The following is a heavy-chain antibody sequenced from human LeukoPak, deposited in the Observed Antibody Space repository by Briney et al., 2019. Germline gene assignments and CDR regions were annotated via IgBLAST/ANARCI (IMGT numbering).Heavy chain of an antibody. CDR1: GDSVSANSVT. CDR3: ARAGSGHYTY. V-gene: IGHV6-1*01. CDR2: TYYRSKWFY. Sequence: SQTLSLTCVISGDSVSANSVTWHWIRQSPSRGLEWLGRTYYRSKWFYDFAPSVRSRITINADTSKNQISLHLNSVTPEDTAVYYCARAGSGHYTYWGQGTLVTVSS. D-gene: IGHD3-10*01. J-gene: IGHJ4*02.